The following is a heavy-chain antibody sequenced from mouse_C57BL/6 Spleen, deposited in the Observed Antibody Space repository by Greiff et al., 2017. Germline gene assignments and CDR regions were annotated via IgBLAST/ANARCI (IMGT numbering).Heavy chain of an antibody. Sequence: QVQLQQSGAELVKPGASVKISCKASGYAFSSYWMNWVKQRPGKGLEWIGQIYPGDGDTNYNGKFKGKATLTADKSSSTAYMQLSSLTSEDSAVYFCARPNWGGNYVDYWGQGTTLTVSS. J-gene: IGHJ2*01. CDR3: ARPNWGGNYVDY. CDR1: GYAFSSYW. D-gene: IGHD4-1*01. V-gene: IGHV1-80*01. CDR2: IYPGDGDT.